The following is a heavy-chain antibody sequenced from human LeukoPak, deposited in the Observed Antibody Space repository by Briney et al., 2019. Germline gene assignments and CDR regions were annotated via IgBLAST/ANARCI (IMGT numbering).Heavy chain of an antibody. CDR1: GLTVSSDY. CDR2: IYPGGTT. Sequence: PGGSLRLSCTASGLTVSSDYMSWVRQAPGKGLEWVSVIYPGGTTYYADSVKARFTISIDTSKNSVSLQMNSLRAEDAAVYYCVRNIRVVGTSSDFWGQGTLVSVSS. D-gene: IGHD1-1*01. V-gene: IGHV3-66*01. CDR3: VRNIRVVGTSSDF. J-gene: IGHJ4*02.